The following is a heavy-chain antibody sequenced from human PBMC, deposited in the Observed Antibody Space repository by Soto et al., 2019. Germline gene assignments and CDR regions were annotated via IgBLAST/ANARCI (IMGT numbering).Heavy chain of an antibody. Sequence: GGSLRLSCAASGFTFSSYGMHWVRQAPGKGLEWVAVIRCSGSSKYYADSVKGRFTISRDNSKNTLYLQMNSLRAEDTAVYYCAKLSGSSVYYYGMDVWGQGTTVTVSS. D-gene: IGHD6-6*01. CDR1: GFTFSSYG. CDR3: AKLSGSSVYYYGMDV. V-gene: IGHV3-33*06. J-gene: IGHJ6*02. CDR2: IRCSGSSK.